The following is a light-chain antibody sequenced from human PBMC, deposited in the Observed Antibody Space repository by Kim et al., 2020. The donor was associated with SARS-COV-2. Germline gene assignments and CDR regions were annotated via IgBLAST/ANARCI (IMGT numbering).Light chain of an antibody. CDR2: EGR. CDR3: CSDAPGSTWV. Sequence: GSRSNRGGDDVVWWHQHHRGQAPNLLIFEGRRRPGGVADRFCGSKSGNAASLTVSGLQAEDEADYFCCSDAPGSTWVFGGGTQLTVL. CDR1: RSNRGGDDV. V-gene: IGLV2-23*01. J-gene: IGLJ3*02.